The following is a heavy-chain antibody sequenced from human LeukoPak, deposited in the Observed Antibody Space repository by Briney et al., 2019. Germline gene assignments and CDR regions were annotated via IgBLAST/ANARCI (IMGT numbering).Heavy chain of an antibody. Sequence: GSLSLSCAASGFTFSSYYMNWVRQAPGNGLEWVSSISNTGSYIYYADSVKGRFTVSRDNAKNSLYLQMNSLRAEDTAVYYCARDRRAVTTTFDSWGQGTLLTVSS. J-gene: IGHJ4*02. V-gene: IGHV3-21*01. D-gene: IGHD4-17*01. CDR1: GFTFSSYY. CDR3: ARDRRAVTTTFDS. CDR2: ISNTGSYI.